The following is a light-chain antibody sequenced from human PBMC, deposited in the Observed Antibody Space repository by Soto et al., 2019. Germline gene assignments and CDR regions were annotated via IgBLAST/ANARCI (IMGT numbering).Light chain of an antibody. J-gene: IGKJ2*01. CDR3: QQYNSWPPMYT. Sequence: EIVMTQSPATLSVSPGERATLSCRASQSVSSNLAWYQQKPGQAPRLLIYGASTRATGIPARFSGSGSGTEFTLTISSLQSEDFEVYFCQQYNSWPPMYTFGQGTKLEIK. V-gene: IGKV3-15*01. CDR1: QSVSSN. CDR2: GAS.